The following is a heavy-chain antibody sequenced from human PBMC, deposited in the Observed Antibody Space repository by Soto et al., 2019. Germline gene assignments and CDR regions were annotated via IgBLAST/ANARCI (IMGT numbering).Heavy chain of an antibody. V-gene: IGHV3-48*01. CDR2: ITKSSRTI. D-gene: IGHD5-12*01. J-gene: IGHJ6*02. CDR1: GFTFSTYS. CDR3: TRDHGYGYGMDV. Sequence: EVQLVESGGGLVQPGVSLRLSCAASGFTFSTYSMNWVRQAPGKGLEWISYITKSSRTIYYPDSVKGRFTISRDNAKNSRYLQMNSLRAEVTAVYYATRDHGYGYGMDVWRQGTTVTVSS.